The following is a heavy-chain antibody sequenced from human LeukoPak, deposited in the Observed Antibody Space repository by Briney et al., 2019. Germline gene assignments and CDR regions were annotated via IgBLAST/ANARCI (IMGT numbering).Heavy chain of an antibody. D-gene: IGHD1-1*01. CDR1: GFSFVNNA. V-gene: IGHV3-23*01. CDR3: AKYINVPGTQLLGDY. J-gene: IGHJ4*02. CDR2: ICASGRCT. Sequence: GGSLRLSCAASGFSFVNNAMGWVRQAPGKGLEWVSGICASGRCTFYSAPVRGRFTVSRDNFKNSLYLQMNNLRSEDTAVYYCAKYINVPGTQLLGDYWGQGALVTVSS.